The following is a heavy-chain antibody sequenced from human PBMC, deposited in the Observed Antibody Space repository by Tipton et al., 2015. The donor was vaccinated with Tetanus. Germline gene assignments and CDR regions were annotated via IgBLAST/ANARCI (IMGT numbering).Heavy chain of an antibody. J-gene: IGHJ5*02. CDR3: ARLPKHYSASGSS. Sequence: VQLVQSGAEVKKPGESLRIPCKATGHNSRSYWVSWVRQMHGKGLEWIGIIYPGDSDATYNPSFQGQVIISAVKSISTAYLQWTSLRPSDAAIYFCARLPKHYSASGSSWGQGTLVTVSA. CDR2: IYPGDSDA. CDR1: GHNSRSYW. V-gene: IGHV5-51*01. D-gene: IGHD3-10*01.